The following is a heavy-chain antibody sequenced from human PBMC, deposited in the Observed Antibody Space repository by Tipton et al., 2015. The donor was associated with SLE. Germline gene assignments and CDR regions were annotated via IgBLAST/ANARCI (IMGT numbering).Heavy chain of an antibody. J-gene: IGHJ4*02. CDR3: ARGESSNWWGRY. Sequence: LRLSCTVSGGSFSCYYWSWVRQPPGKGLEWVGHMYYSGNTNYHPYLKSRVTITVDTSKKQISLKLSHVPAAETAVFYCARGESSNWWGRYWGQGTLVTVSS. CDR1: GGSFSCYY. D-gene: IGHD6-13*01. CDR2: MYYSGNT. V-gene: IGHV4-59*01.